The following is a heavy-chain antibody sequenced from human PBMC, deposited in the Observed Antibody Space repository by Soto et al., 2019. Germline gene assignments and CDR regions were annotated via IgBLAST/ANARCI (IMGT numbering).Heavy chain of an antibody. CDR3: ARDRGDGWIQLWQYYYYGMDV. CDR2: ISYDGSNK. CDR1: GFTFSSYA. V-gene: IGHV3-30-3*01. D-gene: IGHD5-18*01. Sequence: AGGSLRLSCAASGFTFSSYAMHWVRQAPGKGLEGVAVISYDGSNKYYADSVKGRFTISRDNSKNTLYLQMNSLRAEDTAVYYCARDRGDGWIQLWQYYYYGMDVWGQGTTVTVSS. J-gene: IGHJ6*02.